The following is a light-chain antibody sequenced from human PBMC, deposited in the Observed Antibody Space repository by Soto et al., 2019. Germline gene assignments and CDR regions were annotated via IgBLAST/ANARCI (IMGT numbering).Light chain of an antibody. V-gene: IGKV3D-15*01. CDR3: QQYKSLPIT. Sequence: EIVMTQSPATLSLSPGDTATLSCRASQSVDTNLAWYGQRPGQAPRRLMYGVSTWGTGVTARFSGSGSGTEFTLTISSLQSEDFAIYYCQQYKSLPITFGQGTRLEIK. CDR1: QSVDTN. CDR2: GVS. J-gene: IGKJ5*01.